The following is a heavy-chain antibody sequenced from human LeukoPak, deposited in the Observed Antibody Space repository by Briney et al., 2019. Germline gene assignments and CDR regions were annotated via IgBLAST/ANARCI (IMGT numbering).Heavy chain of an antibody. V-gene: IGHV3-23*01. CDR3: AKEGYYDILTGYFSHDAFDI. CDR1: GFTFGSYA. Sequence: GGSLRLSCAASGFTFGSYAMSWVRQAPGKGLEWVSAISGSGGSTYYADSVKGRFTISRDNSKNTLYLQMNSLRAEDTAVYYCAKEGYYDILTGYFSHDAFDIWGQGTMVTVSS. J-gene: IGHJ3*02. D-gene: IGHD3-9*01. CDR2: ISGSGGST.